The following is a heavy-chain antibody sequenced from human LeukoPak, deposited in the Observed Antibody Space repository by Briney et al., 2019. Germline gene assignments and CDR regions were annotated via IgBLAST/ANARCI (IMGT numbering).Heavy chain of an antibody. CDR1: GGSISSYY. V-gene: IGHV4-59*01. D-gene: IGHD6-25*01. Sequence: SETLSLTCTVSGGSISSYYWSWIRQPPGKGLEWIGYIYYSGSTNYNPSLKSRVTISVDTSKNQFSLKLSSVTAADTAVYYCARIAADDYYYYMDVWGKGTTVTVSS. CDR2: IYYSGST. J-gene: IGHJ6*03. CDR3: ARIAADDYYYYMDV.